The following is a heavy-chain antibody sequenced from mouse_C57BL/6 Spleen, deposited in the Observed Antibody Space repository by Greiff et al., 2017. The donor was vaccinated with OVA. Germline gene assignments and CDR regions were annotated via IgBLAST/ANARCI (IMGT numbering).Heavy chain of an antibody. CDR2: IDPEDGET. D-gene: IGHD2-14*01. CDR3: ALGGTLDY. J-gene: IGHJ2*01. V-gene: IGHV14-2*01. CDR1: GFNIKDYY. Sequence: VQLQQSGAELVKPGASVKLSCTASGFNIKDYYMHWVKQRTEQGLEWIGRIDPEDGETKSAPKFPGKATITADTSSNTAYLQLSSLTSEDTAVYYCALGGTLDYWGQGTTLTVSS.